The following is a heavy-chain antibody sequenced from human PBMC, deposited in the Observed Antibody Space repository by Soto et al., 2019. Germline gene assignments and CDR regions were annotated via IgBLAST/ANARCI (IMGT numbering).Heavy chain of an antibody. D-gene: IGHD3-10*01. J-gene: IGHJ4*02. CDR2: IWYDGSNK. CDR1: GFSFSSSG. Sequence: AWSLRLSCAASGFSFSSSGIPLARQAPGKGLEWVAVIWYDGSNKYYADSGKGRFTISRDNSKNTLYLQMNSLRAEDTAVYYCARDRGYGSGSYFDYGGQGPLVTVS. V-gene: IGHV3-33*01. CDR3: ARDRGYGSGSYFDY.